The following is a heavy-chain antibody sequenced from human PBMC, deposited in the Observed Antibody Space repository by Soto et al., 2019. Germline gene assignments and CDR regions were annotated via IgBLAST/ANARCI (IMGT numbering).Heavy chain of an antibody. CDR2: IIPIFGTA. J-gene: IGHJ3*02. Sequence: SVKVSCKASGGTFSSYAISWVRQAPGQGLEWTGGIIPIFGTANYAQKFQGRVTITADESTSTAYMELSSLRSEDTAVYYCATPRGGEQLGHAFDIWGQGTMVTVSS. CDR1: GGTFSSYA. D-gene: IGHD6-6*01. CDR3: ATPRGGEQLGHAFDI. V-gene: IGHV1-69*13.